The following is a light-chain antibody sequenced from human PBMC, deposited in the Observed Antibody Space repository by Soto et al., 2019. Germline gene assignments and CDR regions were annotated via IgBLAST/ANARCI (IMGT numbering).Light chain of an antibody. CDR3: CSYAGSFTWV. CDR1: SSNIGSNY. V-gene: IGLV1-47*01. Sequence: QSVLIQPPSASGTPGQRVTISCSGSSSNIGSNYVYWFQQLPGAAPKLLIYRNNQRPSGVPDRFSGSKSGTSASLAISGLRSEDEADFYCCSYAGSFTWVFGGGTKVTVL. CDR2: RNN. J-gene: IGLJ3*02.